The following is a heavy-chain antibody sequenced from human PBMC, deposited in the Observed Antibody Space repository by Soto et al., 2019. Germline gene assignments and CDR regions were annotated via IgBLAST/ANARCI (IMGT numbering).Heavy chain of an antibody. V-gene: IGHV1-46*01. D-gene: IGHD3-22*01. J-gene: IGHJ4*02. CDR1: GYTFTSYY. Sequence: ASVKVSCKASGYTFTSYYMHWVRQAPGQGLEWMGIINPSGGSTSYAQKFQGRVTMTRDTSTSTVYMELSSLRSEDTAVYYCARAVAHLNYDSSGYYRYFDYWGQGTLVTVS. CDR2: INPSGGST. CDR3: ARAVAHLNYDSSGYYRYFDY.